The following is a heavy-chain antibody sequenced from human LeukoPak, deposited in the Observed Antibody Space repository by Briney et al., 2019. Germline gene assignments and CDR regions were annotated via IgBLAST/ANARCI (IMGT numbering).Heavy chain of an antibody. CDR1: GYTFTSYY. Sequence: ASVKVSCKASGYTFTSYYMHWVRQAPGQGLEWMGIINPSGGSTSYAQKFQGRVTMTRDTSTSTVYMELSSLRSEDTAVYYCGTSPGIAAADYWGQGTLVTVSS. V-gene: IGHV1-46*01. CDR3: GTSPGIAAADY. CDR2: INPSGGST. J-gene: IGHJ4*02. D-gene: IGHD6-13*01.